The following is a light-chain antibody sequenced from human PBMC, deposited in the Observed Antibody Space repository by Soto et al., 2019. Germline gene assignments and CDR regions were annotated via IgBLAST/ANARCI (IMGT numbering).Light chain of an antibody. J-gene: IGLJ1*01. CDR3: RLYTSETAYV. CDR1: ITDFVVYHR. CDR2: AVS. V-gene: IGLV2-18*01. Sequence: QSLLTQPPSVSGAPGLAFTISRTGTITDFVVYHRVTWYQQLPATAPILMIYAVSQRRSGAPDRFSASNTGNTASLTISGHHAADEAEDYCRLYTSETAYVYGTWPKVTVL.